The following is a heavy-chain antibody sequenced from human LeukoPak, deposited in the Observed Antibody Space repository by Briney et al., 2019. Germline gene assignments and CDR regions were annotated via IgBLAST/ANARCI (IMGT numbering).Heavy chain of an antibody. V-gene: IGHV5-51*01. CDR1: GYSFTTYW. CDR3: ARGSDCSSTSCYTWFDN. D-gene: IGHD2-2*02. J-gene: IGHJ5*02. CDR2: IYPSDSDT. Sequence: PGGSLRLSCEGSGYSFTTYWIGWVRQMPGKGLEWMGIIYPSDSDTRYSPSFQGQVTISADKSINTAYPQWSSLKASDSAMYYCARGSDCSSTSCYTWFDNWGQGTLVTVSS.